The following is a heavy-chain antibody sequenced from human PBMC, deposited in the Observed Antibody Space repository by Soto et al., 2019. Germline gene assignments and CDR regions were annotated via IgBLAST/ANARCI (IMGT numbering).Heavy chain of an antibody. CDR2: INSDGSST. J-gene: IGHJ6*02. D-gene: IGHD6-13*01. CDR1: GFTFSSYW. Sequence: PGGSLRLSCAASGFTFSSYWMHWVRQAPGKGLVWVSRINSDGSSTSYADSVKGRFTISRDNAKNTLYLQMNSLRAEDTAVYYCARDPESSSWSYYYYYGMDVWAQRTKVTVSS. V-gene: IGHV3-74*01. CDR3: ARDPESSSWSYYYYYGMDV.